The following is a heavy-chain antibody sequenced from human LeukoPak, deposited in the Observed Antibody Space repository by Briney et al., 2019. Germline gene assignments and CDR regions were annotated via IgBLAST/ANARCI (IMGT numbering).Heavy chain of an antibody. Sequence: PGGSLRLSCAASGFTFSSYGMHWVRQAPGKGLEWLAFIRYDGSNKYYADSVKGRLTISRDKSKNTVSLQMNSLRAEDTAVYYCARDAYCSSTSCYLDVWGKGTTVTVSS. D-gene: IGHD2-2*01. J-gene: IGHJ6*03. CDR3: ARDAYCSSTSCYLDV. CDR1: GFTFSSYG. V-gene: IGHV3-30*02. CDR2: IRYDGSNK.